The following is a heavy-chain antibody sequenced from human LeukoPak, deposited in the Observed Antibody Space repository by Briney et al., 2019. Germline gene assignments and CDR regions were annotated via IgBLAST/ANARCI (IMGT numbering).Heavy chain of an antibody. CDR1: GFNFRDYA. J-gene: IGHJ3*01. CDR2: IRSRAYAETT. V-gene: IGHV3-49*04. D-gene: IGHD2-2*01. CDR3: ARGGDFGVPAPLGIDAFDF. Sequence: GGSLRLSCTTSGFNFRDYALSWVRQAPGKGLEWVGFIRSRAYAETTEYAASVKGRFTISKDYSKTIAYLQMNSLKTEDTAVYYCARGGDFGVPAPLGIDAFDFWGQGTMVTVSS.